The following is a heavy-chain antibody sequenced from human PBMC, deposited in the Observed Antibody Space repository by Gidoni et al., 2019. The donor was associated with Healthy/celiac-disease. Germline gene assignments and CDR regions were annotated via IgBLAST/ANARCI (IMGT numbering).Heavy chain of an antibody. CDR1: GYSFTSYW. Sequence: EVQLVQSGAEVKKPGESLKISCTGSGYSFTSYWIGWVRQMPGKGLEWMGIIYPGDSDTRYSPSFQGQVTISADKSISTAYLQWSSLKASDTAMYYCARLTEGYSYGHYYYYGMDVWGQGTTVTVSS. V-gene: IGHV5-51*01. J-gene: IGHJ6*02. CDR3: ARLTEGYSYGHYYYYGMDV. CDR2: IYPGDSDT. D-gene: IGHD5-18*01.